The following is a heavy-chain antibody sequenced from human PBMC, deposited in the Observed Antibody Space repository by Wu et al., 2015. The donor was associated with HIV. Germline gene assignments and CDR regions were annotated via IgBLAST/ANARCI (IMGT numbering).Heavy chain of an antibody. CDR1: EYTFTSYG. CDR3: ARGIAVTPMANWFDP. CDR2: ISADNINT. Sequence: QVQLVQSGAEVKKTGASVKVSCKASEYTFTSYGVSWVRQAPGQGLEWMGWISADNINTHYAQKLQGRVTLTTDTSTSTAYMELRSLRSDDTAVYYCARGIAVTPMANWFDPWGQGTLVTVSS. D-gene: IGHD6-19*01. J-gene: IGHJ5*02. V-gene: IGHV1-18*01.